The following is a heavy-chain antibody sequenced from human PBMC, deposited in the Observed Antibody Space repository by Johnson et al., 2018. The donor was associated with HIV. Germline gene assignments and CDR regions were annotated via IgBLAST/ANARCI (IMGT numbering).Heavy chain of an antibody. CDR3: AKERRAPRAFDI. CDR1: GFTFSSYG. V-gene: IGHV3-30*18. CDR2: ISYDGNNK. J-gene: IGHJ3*02. Sequence: QVQLVESGGGVVQPGRSLRLSCAASGFTFSSYGMHWVRQAPGKGLEWVAVISYDGNNKYYVDSVKGRFTISRDNSKNTFYLQMNSLRPEDTAVYYCAKERRAPRAFDIWGQGTMVTVSS.